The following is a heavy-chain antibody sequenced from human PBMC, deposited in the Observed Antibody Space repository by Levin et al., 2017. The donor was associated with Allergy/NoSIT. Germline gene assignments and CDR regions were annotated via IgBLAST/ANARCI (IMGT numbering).Heavy chain of an antibody. J-gene: IGHJ6*02. D-gene: IGHD6-13*01. CDR1: GFTFDDYA. CDR2: ISWNSGSI. V-gene: IGHV3-9*01. Sequence: SLKISCAASGFTFDDYAMHWVRQAPGKGLEWVSGISWNSGSIGYADSVKGRFTISRDNAKNSLYLQMNSLRAEDTALYYCAKMGPSSSWYGYYYYYGMDVWGQGTTVTVSS. CDR3: AKMGPSSSWYGYYYYYGMDV.